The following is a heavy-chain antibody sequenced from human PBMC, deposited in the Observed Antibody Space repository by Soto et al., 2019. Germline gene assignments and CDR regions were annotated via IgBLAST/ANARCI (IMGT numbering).Heavy chain of an antibody. V-gene: IGHV1-46*01. CDR2: INPSSGTT. D-gene: IGHD3-16*01. Sequence: GASVKVSCKASGYSFTSYDIRWVRQAPGHGPEWMGIINPSSGTTKYAQKFQGRVTLTTDTSTSTAYMELTSLRSEDSAVYYCAREWANNTVIGGVTYRYYHRMELWGQGTTVNVSS. J-gene: IGHJ6*02. CDR1: GYSFTSYD. CDR3: AREWANNTVIGGVTYRYYHRMEL.